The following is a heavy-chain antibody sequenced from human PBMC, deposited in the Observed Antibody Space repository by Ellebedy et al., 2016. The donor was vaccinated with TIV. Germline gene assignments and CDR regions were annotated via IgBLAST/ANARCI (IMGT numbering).Heavy chain of an antibody. CDR1: GFTFSSYA. V-gene: IGHV3-23*01. Sequence: GESLKISXAASGFTFSSYAMGWVRQAPGKGLEWVSAISGSGDSTYYADSVKGRFTISRDNSKNTLYLQMNSLRAEDTAVYYCAKGPTTRYYYMDVWGKGTTVTVSS. D-gene: IGHD1-26*01. CDR3: AKGPTTRYYYMDV. J-gene: IGHJ6*03. CDR2: ISGSGDST.